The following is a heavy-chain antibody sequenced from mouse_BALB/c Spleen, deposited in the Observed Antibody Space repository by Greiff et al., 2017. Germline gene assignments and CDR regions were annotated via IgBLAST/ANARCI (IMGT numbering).Heavy chain of an antibody. CDR1: GYTFTSYW. Sequence: EVKLVESGTVLARPGASVKMSCKASGYTFTSYWMHWVKQRPGQGLEWIGTIYPGNSDTSYNQKFKGKAKLTAVTSTSTAYMELSSLTNEDSAVYYCTRGGYYYGSSYWYFDVWGAGTTVTVSS. V-gene: IGHV1-5*01. CDR2: IYPGNSDT. D-gene: IGHD1-1*01. CDR3: TRGGYYYGSSYWYFDV. J-gene: IGHJ1*01.